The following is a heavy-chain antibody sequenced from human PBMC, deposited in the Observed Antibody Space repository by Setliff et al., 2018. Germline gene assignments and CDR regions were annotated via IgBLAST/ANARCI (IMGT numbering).Heavy chain of an antibody. D-gene: IGHD3-16*01. V-gene: IGHV3-21*04. CDR2: ISSSSSYI. CDR3: ARTTGYRLEGDFDY. J-gene: IGHJ4*02. CDR1: GFTFSSYS. Sequence: GGSLRLSCAASGFTFSSYSMNWVRQAPGKGLEWVSSISSSSSYIYYADSVKGRFTVSRDNAKNSLYLQMTSLRAEDTAIYYCARTTGYRLEGDFDYWGQGTLVTVSS.